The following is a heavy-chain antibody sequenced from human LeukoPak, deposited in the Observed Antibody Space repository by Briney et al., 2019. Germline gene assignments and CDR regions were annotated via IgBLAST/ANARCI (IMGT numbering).Heavy chain of an antibody. CDR2: ISSTSSTI. CDR1: GFTFRSYA. CDR3: AKISGSRFGVVIVRDVDY. V-gene: IGHV3-48*01. J-gene: IGHJ4*02. Sequence: PGGSLRLSCAASGFTFRSYAMNWVRQGPGKGLEWVSYISSTSSTIYYADSVKGRFTVSRDNAKNSLYLQMNSLRVEDTAVYFCAKISGSRFGVVIVRDVDYWGQGTLVTVSS. D-gene: IGHD3-3*01.